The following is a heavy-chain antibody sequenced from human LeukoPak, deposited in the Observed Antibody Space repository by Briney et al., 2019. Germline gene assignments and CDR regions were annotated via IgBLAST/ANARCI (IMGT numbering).Heavy chain of an antibody. V-gene: IGHV4-59*12. CDR2: VYYSGST. CDR1: GDSISSYY. Sequence: SETLSLTCTVSGDSISSYYWSWIRQPPGKGLEWIGYVYYSGSTNYNPSLKSRVTISVDTSKNQFSLKLSSVTAADTAVYYCARLVYDYVWGSYAFDYWGQGTLVTVSS. CDR3: ARLVYDYVWGSYAFDY. D-gene: IGHD3-16*01. J-gene: IGHJ4*02.